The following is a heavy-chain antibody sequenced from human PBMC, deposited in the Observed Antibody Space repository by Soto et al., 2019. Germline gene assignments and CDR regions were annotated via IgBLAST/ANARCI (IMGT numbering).Heavy chain of an antibody. Sequence: GGSLRLSCAASGFTFSSYAMSWVRQAPGKGLEWVSAISGSGGSTYYADSVKGRFTISRDNSKNTLYLQMNSLRAEDTAVYYCAKATNVHGITGTYCYYGMDVWGQGTTVTVSS. CDR2: ISGSGGST. CDR1: GFTFSSYA. CDR3: AKATNVHGITGTYCYYGMDV. D-gene: IGHD1-7*01. J-gene: IGHJ6*02. V-gene: IGHV3-23*01.